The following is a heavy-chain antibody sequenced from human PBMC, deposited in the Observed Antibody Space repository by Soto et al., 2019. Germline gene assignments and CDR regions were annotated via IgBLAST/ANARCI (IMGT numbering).Heavy chain of an antibody. CDR1: GFSFTTYG. D-gene: IGHD1-1*01. CDR2: IGYDGNKK. Sequence: QVQLVESGGGWVQPGRSPRLSCEATGFSFTTYGMHWVRQAPGKGPEWGAVIGYDGNKKYYADSVEGRFTISRDNSKNTVYLQMKSLRGDDTAVYYCARGGVTGIVGIFGSPLDIWGQGTVVTVSS. J-gene: IGHJ3*02. V-gene: IGHV3-33*01. CDR3: ARGGVTGIVGIFGSPLDI.